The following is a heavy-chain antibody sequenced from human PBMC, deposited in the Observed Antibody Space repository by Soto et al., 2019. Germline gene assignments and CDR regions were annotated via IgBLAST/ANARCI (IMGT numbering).Heavy chain of an antibody. J-gene: IGHJ4*02. CDR1: YGSSINVGDY. CDR3: GRGRTSSPSPGDY. V-gene: IGHV4-31*02. D-gene: IGHD2-2*01. Sequence: SVPRSVSYGSSINVGDYRIWIRNHPGKGLEWIGYIYYSGSTYYNPSLKSRVTISVDTAKNQFSLKLSSVTAADTAVYYCGRGRTSSPSPGDYWGQRILGTVSS. CDR2: IYYSGST.